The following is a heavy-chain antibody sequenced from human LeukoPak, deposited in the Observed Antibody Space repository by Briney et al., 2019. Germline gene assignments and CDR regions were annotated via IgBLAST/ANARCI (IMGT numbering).Heavy chain of an antibody. J-gene: IGHJ4*02. V-gene: IGHV3-30*04. Sequence: GGSLRLSCAASGFTFSSYAMHGVRQAPGRGLEWVSAISYDGSNKYYADSVKGRFTISRDNSKNTLYLQMTSLRAEDTAVYYCASEYSSGWYSFAYWGQGTLVTVSS. CDR3: ASEYSSGWYSFAY. D-gene: IGHD6-19*01. CDR2: ISYDGSNK. CDR1: GFTFSSYA.